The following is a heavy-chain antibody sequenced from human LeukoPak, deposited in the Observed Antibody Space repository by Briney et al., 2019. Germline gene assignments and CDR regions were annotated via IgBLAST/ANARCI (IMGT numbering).Heavy chain of an antibody. Sequence: PSETLSLTCTVSGGSISSYYWSWIRQPPGKGLEWIGYIYYSGSTNYNPSLKSRVTISVDTSKNQFSLKLSSVTAADTAVYYCARERCSGGSRYLGGVLRGYFDSWGQGTLVTVSS. D-gene: IGHD2-15*01. CDR2: IYYSGST. CDR1: GGSISSYY. J-gene: IGHJ4*02. CDR3: ARERCSGGSRYLGGVLRGYFDS. V-gene: IGHV4-59*01.